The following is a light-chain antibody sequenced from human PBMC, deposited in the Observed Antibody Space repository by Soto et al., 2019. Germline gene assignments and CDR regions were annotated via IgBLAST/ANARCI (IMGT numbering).Light chain of an antibody. CDR2: DAP. CDR1: QSISSW. V-gene: IGKV1-5*01. J-gene: IGKJ2*01. Sequence: DIQMTQSPSTLSASVGDRVTITCRASQSISSWLAWYQQKPGKAPKLLIYDAPSLESGVPSRFSGSGSGTEFTLTISSLQPDDFATYYCQQYNSYPYTFGQGTKVDIK. CDR3: QQYNSYPYT.